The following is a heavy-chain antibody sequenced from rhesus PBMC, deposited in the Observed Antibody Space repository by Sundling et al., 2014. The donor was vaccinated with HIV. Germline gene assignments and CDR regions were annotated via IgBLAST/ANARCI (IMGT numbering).Heavy chain of an antibody. V-gene: IGHV4-93*01. D-gene: IGHD2-15*01. Sequence: QVQLQESGPGLVKPSETLSLTCSVSGDSISSNNWWTWIRQSPGKGLEWIGAIYGGDARTYYQPSLKNQVTISIDTSMNQFSLEVSSVTAADTAVYYCARESVTALLVVGEPTGVSXFDVWGPGVLVTVSA. CDR1: GDSISSNNW. CDR3: ARESVTALLVVGEPTGVSXFDV. CDR2: IYGGDART. J-gene: IGHJ5-1*01.